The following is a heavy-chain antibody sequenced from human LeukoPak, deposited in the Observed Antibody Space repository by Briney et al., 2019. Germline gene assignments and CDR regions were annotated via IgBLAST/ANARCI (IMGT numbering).Heavy chain of an antibody. CDR2: IYYSGST. J-gene: IGHJ3*02. CDR1: GGSINSGDYY. CDR3: ARPRSYSSSSPHAFDI. Sequence: SETLSLTCTVSGGSINSGDYYWSWIRQPPGKGLEWIGYIYYSGSTYYNPSLKSRVTISVDTSKNQFSLKLSSVTAADTAVYYCARPRSYSSSSPHAFDIWGQGTMVTVSS. V-gene: IGHV4-30-4*08. D-gene: IGHD6-6*01.